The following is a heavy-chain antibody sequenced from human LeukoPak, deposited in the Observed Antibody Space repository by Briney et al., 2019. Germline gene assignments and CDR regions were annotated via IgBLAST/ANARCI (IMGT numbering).Heavy chain of an antibody. Sequence: LSLTCTVSGGSISSGGYYWSWVRQAPGKGLEWVSSISSSSSYIYYADSVKGRFTISRDNAKNSLYLQMNSLRAEDTAVYYCARKGGAITMVRGVILDWFDPWGQGTLVTVPS. D-gene: IGHD3-10*01. CDR1: GGSISSGGYY. CDR2: ISSSSSYI. CDR3: ARKGGAITMVRGVILDWFDP. V-gene: IGHV3-21*01. J-gene: IGHJ5*02.